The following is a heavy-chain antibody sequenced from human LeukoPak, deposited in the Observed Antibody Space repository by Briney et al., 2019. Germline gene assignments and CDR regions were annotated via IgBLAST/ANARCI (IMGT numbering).Heavy chain of an antibody. Sequence: SETLSLTCTVSGGSISSYYWSWIRQPPGKGLEWIGYIYYSGSTNYNPSLKSRVTISIDTSKNQFSLKLSSVTAADTAVYYCARGVGGYCSGGSCYSGPNWFDPWGQGTLVTVSP. J-gene: IGHJ5*02. CDR2: IYYSGST. CDR3: ARGVGGYCSGGSCYSGPNWFDP. CDR1: GGSISSYY. D-gene: IGHD2-15*01. V-gene: IGHV4-59*08.